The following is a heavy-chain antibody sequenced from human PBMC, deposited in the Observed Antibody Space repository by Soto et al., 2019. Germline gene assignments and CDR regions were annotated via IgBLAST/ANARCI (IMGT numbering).Heavy chain of an antibody. CDR1: GFTFSSYW. CDR3: ARRISSELMVYAVYFDY. J-gene: IGHJ4*02. D-gene: IGHD2-8*01. Sequence: EVQLVESGGGLVQPGGSLRLSCAASGFTFSSYWMSWVRQAPGKGLEWVANIKQDGSEKYYVDSVKGRFTISRDNAKNSLYLQMNSVRAEDTAVYYCARRISSELMVYAVYFDYWGQGTLVTVSS. V-gene: IGHV3-7*05. CDR2: IKQDGSEK.